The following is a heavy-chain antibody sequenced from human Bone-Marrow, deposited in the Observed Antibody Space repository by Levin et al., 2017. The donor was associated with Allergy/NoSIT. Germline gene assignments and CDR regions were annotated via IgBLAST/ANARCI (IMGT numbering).Heavy chain of an antibody. CDR2: INSDGSST. J-gene: IGHJ4*02. Sequence: PGGSLRLSCAASGFTFSSYWMHWVRQAPGKGLVWVSRINSDGSSTSYADSVKGRFTISRDNAKNTLYLQMNSLRAEDTAVYYCAREGKAVAGTADDYWGQGTLVTVSS. CDR3: AREGKAVAGTADDY. V-gene: IGHV3-74*01. D-gene: IGHD6-19*01. CDR1: GFTFSSYW.